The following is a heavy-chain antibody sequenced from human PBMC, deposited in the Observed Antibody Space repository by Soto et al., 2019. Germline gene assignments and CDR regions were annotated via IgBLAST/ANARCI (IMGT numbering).Heavy chain of an antibody. J-gene: IGHJ6*04. CDR3: AVVDLGMEV. V-gene: IGHV3-53*01. D-gene: IGHD2-15*01. Sequence: GGSLRLSCAASGFTVSTNYRTWVRQTPGKGLEWVSIIYSNGNTYYADSVKGRFTISRDNSKNTLYLQMNSLRVDDTAVYYCAVVDLGMEVWGKGTTVTVSS. CDR1: GFTVSTNY. CDR2: IYSNGNT.